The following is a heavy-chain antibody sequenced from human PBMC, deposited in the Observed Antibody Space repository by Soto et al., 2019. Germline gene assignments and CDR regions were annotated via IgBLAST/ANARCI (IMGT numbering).Heavy chain of an antibody. D-gene: IGHD3-16*01. J-gene: IGHJ4*02. CDR2: IYYSGSS. V-gene: IGHV4-61*01. CDR1: GGSVSSTSYY. CDR3: ARDKFERRYAPFDY. Sequence: QVQLQESGPGLAKPSETLSLTCTVSGGSVSSTSYYWNWVRQPPGKGLEWIGYIYYSGSSNYNPSLKSRVTISVDTSKNQFSLKLSSVTAADTAVYYCARDKFERRYAPFDYWGQGTLVTVSS.